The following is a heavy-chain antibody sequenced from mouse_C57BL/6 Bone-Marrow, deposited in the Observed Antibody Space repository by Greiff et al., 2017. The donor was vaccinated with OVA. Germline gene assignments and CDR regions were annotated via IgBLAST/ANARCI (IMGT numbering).Heavy chain of an antibody. J-gene: IGHJ4*01. CDR2: IYPGDGDT. Sequence: VQLQESGAELVKPGASVKISCKASGYAFSSYWMNWVKQRPGKGLEWIGQIYPGDGDTNYNGKFKGKATLTADKSSSTAYMPLSSLTSEDSAVYFCARGGSPYYAMDYWGQGTSVTVSS. V-gene: IGHV1-80*01. CDR1: GYAFSSYW. CDR3: ARGGSPYYAMDY. D-gene: IGHD1-1*02.